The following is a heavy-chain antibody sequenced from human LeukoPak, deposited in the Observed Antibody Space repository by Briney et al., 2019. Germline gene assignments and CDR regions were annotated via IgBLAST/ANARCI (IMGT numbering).Heavy chain of an antibody. CDR2: ISGSGGST. CDR3: ARKIGFSSSWYYGRHYFDY. Sequence: PGGSLRLSCAASGFTFSSYAMSGVRQAPGKGLEWVSAISGSGGSTYYADSVKGRFTISRDNSKNTLYLQMNSLRAEDTAVYYCARKIGFSSSWYYGRHYFDYWGQGTLVTVSS. V-gene: IGHV3-23*01. CDR1: GFTFSSYA. J-gene: IGHJ4*02. D-gene: IGHD6-13*01.